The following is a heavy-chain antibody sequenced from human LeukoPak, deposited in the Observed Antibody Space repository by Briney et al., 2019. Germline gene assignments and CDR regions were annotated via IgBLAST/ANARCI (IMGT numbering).Heavy chain of an antibody. CDR3: AKPVLRFLEWLFDY. J-gene: IGHJ4*02. Sequence: PGGSLRLSCAASGFTFSSYGMHWVRQAPGKGLEWVAFIRYDGSNKYYADSVKGRFTIPRDNSKNTLYLQMNSLRAEDTAVYYCAKPVLRFLEWLFDYWGQGTLVTVSS. V-gene: IGHV3-30*02. D-gene: IGHD3-3*01. CDR1: GFTFSSYG. CDR2: IRYDGSNK.